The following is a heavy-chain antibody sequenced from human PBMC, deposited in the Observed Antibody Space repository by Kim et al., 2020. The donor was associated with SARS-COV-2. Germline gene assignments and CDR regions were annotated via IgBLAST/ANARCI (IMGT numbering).Heavy chain of an antibody. CDR2: ISASDSRT. CDR3: AKDLAWGLDY. Sequence: RGSLRLSCAASGFTFSIYAMSWVRQAPGKGLEWVSAISASDSRTYYADSVKGRFTISRDNSKNTLYLQVNALRAEDTAVYYCAKDLAWGLDYWGQGTLVT. D-gene: IGHD7-27*01. CDR1: GFTFSIYA. J-gene: IGHJ4*02. V-gene: IGHV3-23*01.